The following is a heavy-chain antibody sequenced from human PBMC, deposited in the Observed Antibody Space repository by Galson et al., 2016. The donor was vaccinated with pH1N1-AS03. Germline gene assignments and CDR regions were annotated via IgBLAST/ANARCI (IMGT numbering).Heavy chain of an antibody. CDR1: GFTFSSYS. CDR2: ISSRSSDI. Sequence: SLRLSCAASGFTFSSYSVNWVRQAPGKGLEWASSISSRSSDIYYADSVKGRFTISRDNARRSLYLQMNSLRAEDTAVYYCATNIKQGYTSNWYKFEHWGPGPLITVSS. D-gene: IGHD6-13*01. V-gene: IGHV3-21*01. J-gene: IGHJ4*02. CDR3: ATNIKQGYTSNWYKFEH.